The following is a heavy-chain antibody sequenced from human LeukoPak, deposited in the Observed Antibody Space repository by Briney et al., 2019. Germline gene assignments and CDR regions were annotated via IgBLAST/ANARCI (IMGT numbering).Heavy chain of an antibody. J-gene: IGHJ5*02. V-gene: IGHV4-59*12. D-gene: IGHD6-13*01. Sequence: SETLSLTCTVSGGSISSYYWSWIRQPPGKGLEWIGYIYYSGSTNYNPSLKSRVTISVDTSKNQFSLKLSSVTAADTAVYYCARDVPHSSSWPNWFDPWGQGTLVTVSS. CDR1: GGSISSYY. CDR2: IYYSGST. CDR3: ARDVPHSSSWPNWFDP.